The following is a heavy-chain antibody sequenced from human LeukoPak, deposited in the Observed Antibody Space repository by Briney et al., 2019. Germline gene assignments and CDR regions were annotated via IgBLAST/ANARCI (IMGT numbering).Heavy chain of an antibody. J-gene: IGHJ4*02. Sequence: SETLSLTCTVSGGSISSYYGSWIRQPPGKGLEWIGYIYYSGSTNYNPSLKSRVTISVDTSKNQFSLKLSSVTAADTAVYYCARRVEMATMETWGPGTLVTVSS. CDR2: IYYSGST. CDR1: GGSISSYY. CDR3: ARRVEMATMET. D-gene: IGHD5-24*01. V-gene: IGHV4-59*01.